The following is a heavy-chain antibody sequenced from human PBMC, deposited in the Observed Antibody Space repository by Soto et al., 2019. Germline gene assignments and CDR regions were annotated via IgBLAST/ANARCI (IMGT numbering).Heavy chain of an antibody. D-gene: IGHD3-16*01. CDR2: ISYDGSNK. J-gene: IGHJ6*02. V-gene: IGHV3-30*18. Sequence: LRLSCAASGFTFSSYGMHWVRQAPGKGLEWVAVISYDGSNKYYADSVKGRFTISRDTSKNTLYLQMNSLRAEDTAVYYCAKLAGLRLGESSMDVWGQGTTVTVSS. CDR3: AKLAGLRLGESSMDV. CDR1: GFTFSSYG.